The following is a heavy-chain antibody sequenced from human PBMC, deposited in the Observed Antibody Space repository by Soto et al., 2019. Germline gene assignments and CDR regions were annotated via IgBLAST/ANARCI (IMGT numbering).Heavy chain of an antibody. CDR3: ARAPLDGMDV. CDR2: IYPTVHT. CDR1: GVSVNTGDNY. V-gene: IGHV4-30-4*01. J-gene: IGHJ6*02. Sequence: HVQLHQSGPRLVTPSQTLSLGCCVSGVSVNTGDNYWSCDRQSPGRGMEWIGCIYPTVHTFYNTALENRVTKSVDASKNQFSLTLTAVTAGDTAVYCCARAPLDGMDVWGQGTNVTVSS.